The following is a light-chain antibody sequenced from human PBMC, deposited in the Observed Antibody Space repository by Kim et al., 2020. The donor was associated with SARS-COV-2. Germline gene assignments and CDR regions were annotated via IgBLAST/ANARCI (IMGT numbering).Light chain of an antibody. CDR3: QQYNFYPRT. CDR2: AAS. J-gene: IGKJ1*01. V-gene: IGKV1-9*01. Sequence: DIPLTQSPSFLSAAVGERVTITCRASQDIRYHLAWYQHNPDKAPKLLIYAASTLQTGVPSRFSGSGSGTEFTLTISSLQPEDFATYFCQQYNFYPRTFGQGTKVEIK. CDR1: QDIRYH.